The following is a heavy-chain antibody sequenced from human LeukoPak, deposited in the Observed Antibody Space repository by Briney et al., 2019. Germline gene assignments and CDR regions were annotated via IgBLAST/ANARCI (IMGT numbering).Heavy chain of an antibody. CDR1: GFPFANYW. CDR2: IDTDGTTT. V-gene: IGHV3-74*01. D-gene: IGHD3-22*01. J-gene: IGHJ4*02. CDR3: ARAHDNDDSSGYSDDC. Sequence: GGSLRLSCAASGFPFANYWMHGVRQAPGKGLMWVSRIDTDGTTTDYADSVKGRFTISRDNAKSALYLQMNSLRAEDTAVYYCARAHDNDDSSGYSDDCWGQGTQVTVSS.